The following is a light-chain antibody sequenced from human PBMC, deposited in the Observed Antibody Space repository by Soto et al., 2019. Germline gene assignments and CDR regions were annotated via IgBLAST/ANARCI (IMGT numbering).Light chain of an antibody. CDR3: QQYYISPLT. V-gene: IGKV4-1*01. CDR1: QSVLYSSNNKNY. Sequence: DIVMTQSPDSLAVSLGERATINCKSNQSVLYSSNNKNYLAWYQQKPGQPPKLLIYWASTRESGVPDRFSGSGSGTDFTLTISSLQAEDVAVYYCQQYYISPLTFGQGTKVEIK. CDR2: WAS. J-gene: IGKJ1*01.